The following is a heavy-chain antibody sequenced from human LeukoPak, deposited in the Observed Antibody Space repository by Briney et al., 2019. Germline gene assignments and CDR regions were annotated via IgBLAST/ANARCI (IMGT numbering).Heavy chain of an antibody. D-gene: IGHD1-20*01. CDR3: ARRGITGNYYYYYMDV. V-gene: IGHV5-51*01. CDR1: GYSFTSYW. Sequence: GESLKISCKGSGYSFTSYWIGWVRQMPGKGLEWMGIIYPGDSDTRYSPSFQGQVTISADKSISTAYLQWSSLKASDTAMYYCARRGITGNYYYYYMDVWGRGTTVTVSS. CDR2: IYPGDSDT. J-gene: IGHJ6*03.